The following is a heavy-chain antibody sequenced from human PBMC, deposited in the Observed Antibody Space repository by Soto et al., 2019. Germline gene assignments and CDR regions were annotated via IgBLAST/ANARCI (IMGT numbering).Heavy chain of an antibody. J-gene: IGHJ4*02. CDR3: AKDRNYPRDQFHY. CDR1: GFTFSTYA. V-gene: IGHV3-23*01. D-gene: IGHD1-7*01. CDR2: ISANGQGI. Sequence: HPGGSLRLSCAASGFTFSTYALSWVRQAPGKGLEWVLAISANGQGIYYADSVRGRFTISRDNSKNTIFLHMDSLRAEDTAVYYCAKDRNYPRDQFHYWGQGTLVTVSS.